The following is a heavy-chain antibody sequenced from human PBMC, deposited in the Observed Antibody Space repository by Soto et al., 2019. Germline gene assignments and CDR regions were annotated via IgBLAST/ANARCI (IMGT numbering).Heavy chain of an antibody. V-gene: IGHV4-59*01. CDR2: IYYSGST. CDR1: GGSISSYY. Sequence: SETLSLTCTVSGGSISSYYWSWIRQPPGKGLEWIGYIYYSGSTNYNPSLKSRVTISVDTSKNQFSLKLSSVTAADTTVYYCARSSPGEAHNDDAFDIWGQGTMVTVSS. J-gene: IGHJ3*02. CDR3: ARSSPGEAHNDDAFDI. D-gene: IGHD7-27*01.